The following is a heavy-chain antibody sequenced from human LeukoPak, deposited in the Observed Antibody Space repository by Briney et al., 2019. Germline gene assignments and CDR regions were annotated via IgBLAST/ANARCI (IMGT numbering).Heavy chain of an antibody. Sequence: PSETLSLTCAVSGGSISSSNWWSWVRQPPGKGLEWIGEIYHSGSTNYNPSLKSRVTISVDKSKNQLSLKLSSVTAADTAVYYCARERHDDYGDYLGNWFDPWGQGTLVTVSS. V-gene: IGHV4-4*02. CDR2: IYHSGST. CDR3: ARERHDDYGDYLGNWFDP. J-gene: IGHJ5*02. CDR1: GGSISSSNW. D-gene: IGHD4-17*01.